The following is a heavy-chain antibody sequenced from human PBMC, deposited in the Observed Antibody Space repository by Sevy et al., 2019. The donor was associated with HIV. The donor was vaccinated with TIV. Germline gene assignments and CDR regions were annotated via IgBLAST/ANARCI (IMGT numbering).Heavy chain of an antibody. CDR3: ARVSRLNGRPPYYYYYYYMDA. CDR2: ISSSGSTI. Sequence: GGSLRLSCAASGFTFSDYYMSWIRQAPGKGLEWVSYISSSGSTIYYADSVKGRFTISRDNAKNSLYLQMNSLRAEDTAVYYCARVSRLNGRPPYYYYYYYMDAWGKGTTVTVSS. D-gene: IGHD2-8*01. V-gene: IGHV3-11*04. CDR1: GFTFSDYY. J-gene: IGHJ6*03.